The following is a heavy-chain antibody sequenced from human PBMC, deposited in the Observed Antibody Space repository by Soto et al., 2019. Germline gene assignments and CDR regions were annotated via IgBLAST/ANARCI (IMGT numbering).Heavy chain of an antibody. Sequence: GESLKISCQTSDEIFNTYWITWVRQMPGRGLEWVGRIDPSDSYTTYNPSLKGHVILSVDKSMNTAYVQWTSLRASDTAMYFCGRDFGSGHADVWGQGTLVTVSS. CDR3: GRDFGSGHADV. V-gene: IGHV5-10-1*01. CDR1: DEIFNTYW. D-gene: IGHD1-26*01. J-gene: IGHJ1*01. CDR2: IDPSDSYT.